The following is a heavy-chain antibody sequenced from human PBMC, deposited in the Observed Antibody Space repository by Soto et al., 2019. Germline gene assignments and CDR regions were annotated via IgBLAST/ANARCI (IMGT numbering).Heavy chain of an antibody. Sequence: QITLKESGPTLVRPTQTLTLTCTFSGFSLSTSGLGVGWIRQPPGKALEWLALIYWNDDKRYSPSLKARLTITKDTSKNQVVLTMTNMHPVDTATYYCAHRPSGWYLFDYWGQGTLVTVS. V-gene: IGHV2-5*01. J-gene: IGHJ4*02. CDR2: IYWNDDK. D-gene: IGHD6-19*01. CDR3: AHRPSGWYLFDY. CDR1: GFSLSTSGLG.